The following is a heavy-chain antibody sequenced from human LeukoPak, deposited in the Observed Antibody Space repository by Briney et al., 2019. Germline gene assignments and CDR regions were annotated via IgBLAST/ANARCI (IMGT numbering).Heavy chain of an antibody. D-gene: IGHD2-21*02. CDR1: GYTFTSYG. CDR3: ARDNLIQRVAGYCGGDCYSRY. CDR2: INAYNGNT. V-gene: IGHV1-18*01. J-gene: IGHJ4*02. Sequence: GASVKVSCKASGYTFTSYGISWVRQAPGQGLEWMGWINAYNGNTNYAQKLQGRVTMTTDTSTSTAYMELRSLRSDDTAVYYCARDNLIQRVAGYCGGDCYSRYWGQGTLVTVSS.